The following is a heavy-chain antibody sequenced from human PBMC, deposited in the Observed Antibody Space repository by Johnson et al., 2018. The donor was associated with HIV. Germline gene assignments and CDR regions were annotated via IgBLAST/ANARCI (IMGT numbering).Heavy chain of an antibody. J-gene: IGHJ3*02. D-gene: IGHD3-3*01. Sequence: QVQLVESGGGVVQPRGSLRLSCAASGFTFRDYGMHWVRQAPGKGLEWVAFIQYDGSNKYYADSVRGRFTISRDNSKNTLYLQMNSLRAEDTAVYYCASRQYFSSFDIWGQGTMVTVSS. CDR3: ASRQYFSSFDI. V-gene: IGHV3-30*02. CDR2: IQYDGSNK. CDR1: GFTFRDYG.